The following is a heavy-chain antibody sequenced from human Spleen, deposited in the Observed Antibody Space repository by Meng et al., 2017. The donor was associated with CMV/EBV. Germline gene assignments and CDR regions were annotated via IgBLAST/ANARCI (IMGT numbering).Heavy chain of an antibody. V-gene: IGHV4-34*01. J-gene: IGHJ6*02. CDR3: AREVSGWYPNYYYYGMDV. CDR2: INHSGST. Sequence: SETLSLTCAVYGGSFSGYYWSWIRQPPGKGLEWIGEINHSGSTNYNPSLKSRVTISVDTSKNQFSLKLSSVTAADTAVYYCAREVSGWYPNYYYYGMDVWGQGTTVTVSS. D-gene: IGHD6-19*01. CDR1: GGSFSGYY.